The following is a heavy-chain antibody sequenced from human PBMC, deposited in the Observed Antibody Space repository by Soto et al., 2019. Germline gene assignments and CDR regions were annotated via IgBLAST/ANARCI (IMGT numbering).Heavy chain of an antibody. CDR3: ARRLYYGSGSYYDNWFDP. D-gene: IGHD3-10*01. Sequence: GESLKISCKGSGYSFTSYWIGWVRQMPWKGLEWMGIIYPGDSDTRYSPSFQGQVTISADKSISTAYLQWSSLKASDTAMYYCARRLYYGSGSYYDNWFDPWGQGTLVTVSS. J-gene: IGHJ5*02. V-gene: IGHV5-51*01. CDR2: IYPGDSDT. CDR1: GYSFTSYW.